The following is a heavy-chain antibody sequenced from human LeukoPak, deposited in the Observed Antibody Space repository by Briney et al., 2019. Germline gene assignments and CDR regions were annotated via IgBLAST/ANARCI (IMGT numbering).Heavy chain of an antibody. Sequence: SETLSLTCAVYGGSFSGYYWSWIRQPPGKGLEWIGEINHSGSTNYNPSLKSRVTISVDTSKNQFSLKLSSVTAADTAVYYCASERIFGVVITDAFDIWGQGTMVTVSS. CDR2: INHSGST. CDR1: GGSFSGYY. V-gene: IGHV4-34*01. J-gene: IGHJ3*02. D-gene: IGHD3-3*01. CDR3: ASERIFGVVITDAFDI.